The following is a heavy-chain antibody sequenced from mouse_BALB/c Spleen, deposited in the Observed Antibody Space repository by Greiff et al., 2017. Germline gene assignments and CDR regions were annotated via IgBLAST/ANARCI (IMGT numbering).Heavy chain of an antibody. CDR1: GFNIKDYY. V-gene: IGHV14-4*02. CDR3: SPDSSGYGGYYLDY. CDR2: IDPENGDT. Sequence: EVQLQQSGAELVRSGASVKLSCTASGFNIKDYYMHWVKQRPEQGLEWIGWIDPENGDTEYAPKFQGKATMTADTSSNTAYLQLSSLTSEDTAVYYCSPDSSGYGGYYLDYWGQGTTLTVSS. J-gene: IGHJ2*01. D-gene: IGHD3-2*01.